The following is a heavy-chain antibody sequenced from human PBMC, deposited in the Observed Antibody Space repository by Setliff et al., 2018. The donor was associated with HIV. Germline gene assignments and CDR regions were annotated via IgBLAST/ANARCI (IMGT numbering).Heavy chain of an antibody. J-gene: IGHJ4*02. D-gene: IGHD3-3*01. V-gene: IGHV3-48*04. Sequence: GGSLRLSCAASGFTFSTYSMNWVRQAPGKGLEWVSYISSSGGTIYYADSVKGRFTISRDNAKKSLYLQMNSLRADDTAVYYCARAFSGYYFDYWGQGTLVTVSS. CDR3: ARAFSGYYFDY. CDR2: ISSSGGTI. CDR1: GFTFSTYS.